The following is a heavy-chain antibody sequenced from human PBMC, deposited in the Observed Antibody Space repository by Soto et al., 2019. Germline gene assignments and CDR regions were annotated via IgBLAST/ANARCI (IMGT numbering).Heavy chain of an antibody. CDR1: GFTFSSYW. D-gene: IGHD6-19*01. CDR3: ARFPVSSGWSFDY. CDR2: IKQDGSEK. J-gene: IGHJ4*02. Sequence: EVQLVESGGGLVQPGGSLRLSCAASGFTFSSYWMSWVRQAPGKGLEWVANIKQDGSEKYYVDSVKGRFTISRDNAKNSLYLQMNSLRAEDTAVYYYARFPVSSGWSFDYWGQGTLVTVSS. V-gene: IGHV3-7*03.